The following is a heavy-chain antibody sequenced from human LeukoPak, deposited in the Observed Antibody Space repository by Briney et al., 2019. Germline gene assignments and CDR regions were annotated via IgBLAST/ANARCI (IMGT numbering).Heavy chain of an antibody. V-gene: IGHV3-30*02. Sequence: GGSLRLSCAASGFTFSSYGMHWVRQAPGKGLEWVAFIRYDGSNKYYADSVKGRFTISRDNSKNTLYLQMNSLRAEDTAVYYCAKVGIYGSGSYYNGDAFDIWGQGTMVTVSS. D-gene: IGHD3-10*01. CDR2: IRYDGSNK. CDR3: AKVGIYGSGSYYNGDAFDI. J-gene: IGHJ3*02. CDR1: GFTFSSYG.